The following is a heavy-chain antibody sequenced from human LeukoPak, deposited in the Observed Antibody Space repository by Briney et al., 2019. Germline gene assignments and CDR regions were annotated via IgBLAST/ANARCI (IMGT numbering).Heavy chain of an antibody. V-gene: IGHV1-69*04. CDR1: GGTFSSYA. D-gene: IGHD6-19*01. J-gene: IGHJ4*02. CDR3: ARTPRELYSSGWYDVWGNAELEYYFDY. Sequence: GASVKVSCKASGGTFSSYAISWVRQAPGQGLGWMGRIIPILGIANYAQKFQGRVTITADKSTSTAYMELSSLRSEDTAVYYCARTPRELYSSGWYDVWGNAELEYYFDYWGQGTLVTVSS. CDR2: IIPILGIA.